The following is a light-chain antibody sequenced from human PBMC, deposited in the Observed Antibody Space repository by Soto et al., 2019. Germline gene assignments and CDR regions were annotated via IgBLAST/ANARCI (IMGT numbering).Light chain of an antibody. J-gene: IGKJ5*01. CDR1: QSVDSK. Sequence: EIVMTQSPATLSVSPGERATLSCRASQSVDSKLAWYQQKPGQAPRLLIYGASTRATGFPARFSGSGSGTEFTLTISRLQSEDFAVYYCKQYKNWPPITFGQGTRLEIK. CDR3: KQYKNWPPIT. CDR2: GAS. V-gene: IGKV3-15*01.